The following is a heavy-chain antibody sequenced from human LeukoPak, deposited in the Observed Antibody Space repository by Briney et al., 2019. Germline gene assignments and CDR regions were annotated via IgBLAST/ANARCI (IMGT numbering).Heavy chain of an antibody. CDR1: GGSISSGGYS. D-gene: IGHD5-12*01. Sequence: SETLSLTCAVSGGSISSGGYSWSWIRQPPGKGLEWIGYIYYSGSTNYNPSLKSRVTISVDTSKNQFSLKLSSVTAADTAVYYCARQSQHSGYQAPDYWGQGTLVTVSS. CDR3: ARQSQHSGYQAPDY. J-gene: IGHJ4*02. CDR2: IYYSGST. V-gene: IGHV4-61*08.